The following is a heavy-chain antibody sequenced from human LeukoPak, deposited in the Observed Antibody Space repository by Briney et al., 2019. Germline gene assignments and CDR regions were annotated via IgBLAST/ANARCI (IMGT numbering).Heavy chain of an antibody. CDR3: ARSLPGGIAAACTSDY. CDR1: GFTLSSTS. CDR2: ISRSTRYR. V-gene: IGHV3-21*01. D-gene: IGHD6-13*01. J-gene: IGHJ4*02. Sequence: GGSLRLACAASGFTLSSTSMNWVRQARGKGREWVSSISRSTRYRYYADSVNGRFTISRDNAKNSLYLQMNSLRAEDTAVYYCARSLPGGIAAACTSDYWGQGTLVTVSS.